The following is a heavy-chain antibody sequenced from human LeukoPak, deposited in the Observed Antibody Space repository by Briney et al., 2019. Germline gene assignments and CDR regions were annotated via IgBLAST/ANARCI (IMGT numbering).Heavy chain of an antibody. CDR1: GFTFSRYW. D-gene: IGHD5-12*01. J-gene: IGHJ4*02. CDR3: ASTGRYSGYDSEVDY. V-gene: IGHV3-7*01. Sequence: PGGSLRLSCAASGFTFSRYWMKWFRQAPGKGLDWVANIKQDGSEKYYVDSVKGRFTISRDNAKNSLSLQMNSLRAEDTAVYYCASTGRYSGYDSEVDYWGQGTLVSVSS. CDR2: IKQDGSEK.